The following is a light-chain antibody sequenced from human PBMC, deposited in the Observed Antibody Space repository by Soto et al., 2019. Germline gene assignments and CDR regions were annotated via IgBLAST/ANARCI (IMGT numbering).Light chain of an antibody. CDR1: QSVRRY. CDR3: QQRNHGTPIT. J-gene: IGKJ5*01. Sequence: FTQSSGTLCLSPVERATLSCRASQSVRRYLAWYQQKPGQAPRLMLYDAYTRASGIPARFSGSGSETDFTLTLTSLDPEAFAVYYCQQRNHGTPITFGQGTRLEI. CDR2: DAY. V-gene: IGKV3-11*01.